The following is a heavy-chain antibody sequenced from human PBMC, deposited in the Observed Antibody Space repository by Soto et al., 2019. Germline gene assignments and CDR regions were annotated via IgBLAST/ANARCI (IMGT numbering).Heavy chain of an antibody. CDR2: IYTSGST. D-gene: IGHD6-13*01. CDR3: ARGGVAAGKGWFDP. CDR1: GGSISSYY. V-gene: IGHV4-4*07. Sequence: SETLSLTCTVSGGSISSYYWSWIRQPAGKGLEWIGRIYTSGSTNYNPSLKSRVTMSVDTSKNQSSLKLSSVTAADTAVYYCARGGVAAGKGWFDPWGQGTLVTAPQ. J-gene: IGHJ5*02.